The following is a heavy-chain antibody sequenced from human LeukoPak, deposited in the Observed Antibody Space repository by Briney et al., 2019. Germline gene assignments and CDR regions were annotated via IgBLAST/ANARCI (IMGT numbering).Heavy chain of an antibody. CDR3: AGDRAYPNDVFNI. D-gene: IGHD2-21*01. Sequence: GGSLTLSCAASGFTFSSYEMNWVRQAPGKGLEWVSAISGSDGSTWYADSVKGRFTISRDNSKNTLYLHMNSLRDEDTALYYCAGDRAYPNDVFNIWGQGTMISVS. CDR2: ISGSDGST. CDR1: GFTFSSYE. J-gene: IGHJ3*02. V-gene: IGHV3-23*01.